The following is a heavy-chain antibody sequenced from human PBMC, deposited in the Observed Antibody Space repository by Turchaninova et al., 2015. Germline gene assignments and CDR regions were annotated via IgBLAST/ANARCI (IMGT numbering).Heavy chain of an antibody. CDR3: ARQLSGSCDY. J-gene: IGHJ4*02. CDR2: INPNSGGT. CDR1: GYTFTGYY. D-gene: IGHD1-26*01. Sequence: QVQLVQSGAEGNKPGASVKVSCRTSGYTFTGYYVHWKRQAPGKGLEWMGWINPNSGGTTYAQKFQGRVTMTRDTSISTAYMELSRLRSDDTAVYYCARQLSGSCDYWGQGTLVTVSS. V-gene: IGHV1-2*02.